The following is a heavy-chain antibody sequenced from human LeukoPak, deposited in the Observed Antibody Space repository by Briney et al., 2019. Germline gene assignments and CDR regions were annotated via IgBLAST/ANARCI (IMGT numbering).Heavy chain of an antibody. CDR2: IYHGGTT. Sequence: SETLSLTCSVSGGSISSYYWNWIRQPPGKALEWIGYIYHGGTTNYNPSLKSRVTISVDTSKKQLSLRLSSVTAADTAVYYCAREQPPLGYFDYWGQGTLVTVSS. CDR1: GGSISSYY. CDR3: AREQPPLGYFDY. V-gene: IGHV4-59*01. D-gene: IGHD5-18*01. J-gene: IGHJ4*02.